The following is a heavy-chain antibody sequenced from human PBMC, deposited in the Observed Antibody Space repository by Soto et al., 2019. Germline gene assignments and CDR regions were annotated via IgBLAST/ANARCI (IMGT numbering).Heavy chain of an antibody. CDR3: ARDNIVVVTANRGDALDI. CDR1: GGSFSGYY. CDR2: INHSGST. D-gene: IGHD2-21*02. V-gene: IGHV4-34*01. J-gene: IGHJ3*02. Sequence: ASENLSLPCAVYGGSFSGYYWGWVRQPPGKGVGGIGEINHSGSTNYNPSLKSRVTISVDTSKNQFSLKLSSVTAADTAVYYCARDNIVVVTANRGDALDIWGQGTMVTVSS.